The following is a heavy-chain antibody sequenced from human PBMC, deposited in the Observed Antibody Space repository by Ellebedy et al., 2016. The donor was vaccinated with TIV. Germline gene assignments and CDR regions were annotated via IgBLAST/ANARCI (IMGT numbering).Heavy chain of an antibody. CDR2: ISAYNGNT. Sequence: AASVKVSCKASGYTFTNYGISWVRQAPGQGLEWMGWISAYNGNTDYAQKLQGRVTMTTDTSTSTAYMELRSLRSDDTAVYYCAKGSFPFGDKSERIYSFQYWGQGTLVTVSS. V-gene: IGHV1-18*04. D-gene: IGHD3-10*01. CDR1: GYTFTNYG. J-gene: IGHJ4*02. CDR3: AKGSFPFGDKSERIYSFQY.